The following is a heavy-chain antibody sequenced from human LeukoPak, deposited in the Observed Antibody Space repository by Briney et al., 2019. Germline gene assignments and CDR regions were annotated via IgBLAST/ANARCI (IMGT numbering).Heavy chain of an antibody. CDR3: AKGNGYSYGRYYFDY. J-gene: IGHJ4*02. Sequence: QPGGSLRLSCGASGFTFSSYAMGWVRQAPGKGLEWVSAITASGGNTYYADSVKGRFTISRDNSKNTLYLQVNSLRAEDTAVYYCAKGNGYSYGRYYFDYWGQGTLVTVSS. CDR1: GFTFSSYA. D-gene: IGHD5-18*01. CDR2: ITASGGNT. V-gene: IGHV3-23*01.